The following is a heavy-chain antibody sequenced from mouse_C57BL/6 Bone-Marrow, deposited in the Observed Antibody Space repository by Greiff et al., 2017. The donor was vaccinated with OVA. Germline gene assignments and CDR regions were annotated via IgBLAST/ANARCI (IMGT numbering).Heavy chain of an antibody. J-gene: IGHJ1*03. CDR3: ARDHGSSWGWYFDV. Sequence: EVQRVESGGGLVKPGGSLKLSCAASGFTFSSYAMSWVRQTPEQRLEWVATISDGGSYTYYTDNVKGRFTISRDKAKNNLYLQMSHLKSEDTAMSYCARDHGSSWGWYFDVWGTGTTVTVSA. D-gene: IGHD1-1*01. CDR2: ISDGGSYT. V-gene: IGHV5-4*01. CDR1: GFTFSSYA.